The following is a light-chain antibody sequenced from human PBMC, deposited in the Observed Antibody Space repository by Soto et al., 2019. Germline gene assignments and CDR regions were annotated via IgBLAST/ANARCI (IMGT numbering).Light chain of an antibody. CDR1: SNAVASNYR. CDR2: GVT. CDR3: ISYTDSSAYV. V-gene: IGLV2-18*02. J-gene: IGLJ1*01. Sequence: QSVLTQPPSVSGSPGQSVTISCTGSSNAVASNYRVSWYQQPPGTAPKLVIYGVTNRPSGVPDRFSGSRSGNTASLTISGLQAEDEADYFCISYTDSSAYVFGTGTKVTVL.